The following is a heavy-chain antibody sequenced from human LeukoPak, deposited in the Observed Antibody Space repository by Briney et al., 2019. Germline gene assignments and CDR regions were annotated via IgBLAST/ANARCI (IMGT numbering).Heavy chain of an antibody. D-gene: IGHD2-2*01. CDR1: GGSFSGYY. CDR3: ARVVPKKYCSSTRRPRAPPPRGMDV. Sequence: SETLSLTCAVYGGSFSGYYWSWIRQPPGKGLEWIGEINHSGSTNYNPSLKSRVTISVDTSKNQFSLKLSSVTAADTAVYYCARVVPKKYCSSTRRPRAPPPRGMDVWGQGTTVTVSS. V-gene: IGHV4-34*01. J-gene: IGHJ6*02. CDR2: INHSGST.